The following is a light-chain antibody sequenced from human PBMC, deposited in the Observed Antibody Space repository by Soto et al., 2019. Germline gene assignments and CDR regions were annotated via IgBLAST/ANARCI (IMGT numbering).Light chain of an antibody. Sequence: QSALTQPASVSGSPGQSITISCTGTSSDVAYYNYVSWYQQHPGKAPKLMIYDVGYRPSGVSNRFSGSKSGNTASLTISGLQAEDEADYYCSSYTPTNTVVFGGGTKLTVL. J-gene: IGLJ2*01. CDR2: DVG. CDR1: SSDVAYYNY. V-gene: IGLV2-14*01. CDR3: SSYTPTNTVV.